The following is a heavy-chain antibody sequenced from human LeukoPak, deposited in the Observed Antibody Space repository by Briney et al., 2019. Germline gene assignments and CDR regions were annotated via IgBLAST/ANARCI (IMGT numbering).Heavy chain of an antibody. CDR2: ISSSSSTI. J-gene: IGHJ3*02. Sequence: GGSLRLSCAASGFTFSSYSMNWVRQAPGKGLEWVSYISSSSSTIYYADSVKGRFTISRDNAKNSLYLQMNSLRAEDTAVYYCASGDGYNKVEAFDIWGQGTMVTVSS. V-gene: IGHV3-48*04. D-gene: IGHD5-24*01. CDR1: GFTFSSYS. CDR3: ASGDGYNKVEAFDI.